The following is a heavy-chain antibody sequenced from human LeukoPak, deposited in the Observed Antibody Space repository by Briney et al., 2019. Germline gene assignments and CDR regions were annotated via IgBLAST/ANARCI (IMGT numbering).Heavy chain of an antibody. CDR3: ASYKSSGYCSSTSCSPSYGMDV. CDR2: IIPILGIA. V-gene: IGHV1-69*04. CDR1: GGTFSSYA. J-gene: IGHJ6*02. Sequence: GASVKVSCKASGGTFSSYAISWVRQAPGQGLEWMGRIIPILGIANYAQKFQGRVTITADKSTSTAYMELSSLRSEDTAVYYCASYKSSGYCSSTSCSPSYGMDVWGQGTTVTVSS. D-gene: IGHD2-2*01.